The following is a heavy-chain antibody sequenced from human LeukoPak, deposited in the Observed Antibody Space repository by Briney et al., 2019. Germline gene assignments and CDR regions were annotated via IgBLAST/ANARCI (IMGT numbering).Heavy chain of an antibody. J-gene: IGHJ1*01. D-gene: IGHD6-19*01. Sequence: SETLSLTCTVSGGSISSYYWNWFRQPPGKGLEWIGYIYYSGSTNYNPSLKSRVTISIDTSKNQFSLKLNSVTAADTAVYYCARGGSGWSEYLKHWGQGTLVTVSS. CDR1: GGSISSYY. V-gene: IGHV4-59*01. CDR3: ARGGSGWSEYLKH. CDR2: IYYSGST.